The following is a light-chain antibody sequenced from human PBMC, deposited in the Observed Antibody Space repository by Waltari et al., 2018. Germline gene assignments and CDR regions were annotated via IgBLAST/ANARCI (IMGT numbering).Light chain of an antibody. CDR1: QSVLYRSNNNNY. J-gene: IGKJ4*01. CDR3: QQYYSTPRS. CDR2: WAS. V-gene: IGKV4-1*01. Sequence: DIVMTQSPASLAVSLGERATINCKSSQSVLYRSNNNNYLAWYQQKPGQPPKLLIYWASARESGVPDRFSGSGSGTDFTLTISSLQAEDVAVYYCQQYYSTPRSFGGGTKVVIK.